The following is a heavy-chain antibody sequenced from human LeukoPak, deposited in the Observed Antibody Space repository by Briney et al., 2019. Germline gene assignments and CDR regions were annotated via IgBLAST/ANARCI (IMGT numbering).Heavy chain of an antibody. CDR2: ISYDGSNK. V-gene: IGHV3-30-3*01. Sequence: GGSLRLSCAASGFTFSSYAMHRVRQAPGKGLEWVAVISYDGSNKYYADSVKGRFTISRDNSKNTLYLQMNSLRAEDTAVYYCARDGARSGYKRGEYYFDYWGQGTLVTVSS. CDR3: ARDGARSGYKRGEYYFDY. D-gene: IGHD3-10*01. CDR1: GFTFSSYA. J-gene: IGHJ4*02.